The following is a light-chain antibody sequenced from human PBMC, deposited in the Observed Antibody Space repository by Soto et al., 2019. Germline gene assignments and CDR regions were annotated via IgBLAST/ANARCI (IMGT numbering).Light chain of an antibody. CDR3: QLRSNWPLYT. CDR2: DAS. V-gene: IGKV3-11*01. Sequence: EIVLTQSPATLSLSPGERATLSCRASQSVSSYLAWYQQKPGRAPRLLIYDASNRATGIPARFSGSGSGTDFTLTISSLEPEDFAVYYCQLRSNWPLYTFGQGTKLEIK. J-gene: IGKJ2*01. CDR1: QSVSSY.